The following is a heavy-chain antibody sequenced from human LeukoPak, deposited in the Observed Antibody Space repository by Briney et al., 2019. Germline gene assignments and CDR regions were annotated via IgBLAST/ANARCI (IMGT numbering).Heavy chain of an antibody. J-gene: IGHJ4*02. V-gene: IGHV3-23*01. D-gene: IGHD2-8*01. CDR3: AKGYCTNGVCYFDY. CDR1: GFTFSSYA. CDR2: ISGSGGTT. Sequence: GGSLRLSCAAPGFTFSSYAMSWVRQAPGKGLEWVSAISGSGGTTYYADSVKGRFTISRDNSKNTLYLQMNSLRAEDTAVYYCAKGYCTNGVCYFDYWGQGTLVTVSS.